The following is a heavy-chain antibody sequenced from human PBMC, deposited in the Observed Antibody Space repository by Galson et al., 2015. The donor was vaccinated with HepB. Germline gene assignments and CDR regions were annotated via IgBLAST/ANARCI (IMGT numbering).Heavy chain of an antibody. V-gene: IGHV3-30*02. CDR1: GFTFSSYG. CDR2: IRYDGSNK. CDR3: AQARWGVFSSGFGY. D-gene: IGHD3-22*01. Sequence: SLRLSCAASGFTFSSYGMHWVRQAPGKGLEWVAFIRYDGSNKYYADSVKGRFTISRDNSKNTLYLQMNSLRAEDTAVYYCAQARWGVFSSGFGYWGQGTLVTVSS. J-gene: IGHJ4*02.